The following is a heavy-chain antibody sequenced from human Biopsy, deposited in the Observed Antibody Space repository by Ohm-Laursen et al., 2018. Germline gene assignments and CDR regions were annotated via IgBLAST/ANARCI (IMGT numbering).Heavy chain of an antibody. CDR2: ISHTGYT. D-gene: IGHD4-23*01. V-gene: IGHV4-59*11. CDR1: GGTFTGHY. Sequence: TLSLTCTVSGGTFTGHYWTWIRQPPGKGLVWIGHISHTGYTSYKSSLKSRVTISLDTSRKHFSLMLTSLAAADTAVYYCARGSNEYGGLYFPHWGQGTLATVSS. CDR3: ARGSNEYGGLYFPH. J-gene: IGHJ1*01.